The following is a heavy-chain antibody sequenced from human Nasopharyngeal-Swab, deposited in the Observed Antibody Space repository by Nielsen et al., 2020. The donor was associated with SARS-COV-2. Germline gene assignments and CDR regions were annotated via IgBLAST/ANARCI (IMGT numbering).Heavy chain of an antibody. CDR2: IYYSGST. CDR3: ARVKGYQLLSSAAPNWFDP. J-gene: IGHJ5*02. V-gene: IGHV4-34*01. D-gene: IGHD2-2*01. Sequence: SETLSLTCAVYGGSFSGYYWGWIRQPPGKGLEWIGSIYYSGSTYYNPSLKRRVTISVDTSKNQFSLKLSSVTAADTAVYYCARVKGYQLLSSAAPNWFDPWGQGTLVTVSS. CDR1: GGSFSGYY.